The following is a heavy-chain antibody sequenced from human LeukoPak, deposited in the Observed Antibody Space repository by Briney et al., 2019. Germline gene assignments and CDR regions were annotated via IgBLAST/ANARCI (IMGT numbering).Heavy chain of an antibody. CDR1: GGSISSHY. D-gene: IGHD6-13*01. J-gene: IGHJ5*02. Sequence: SETLSLTCTVSGGSISSHYWSWIRQPPGKGLEWIEYIYYSGSTNYNPSLKSRVTISVDTSKNQFSLKLSSVTAADTAVYYCARRGIAAATRFDPWGQGTLVTVSS. V-gene: IGHV4-59*11. CDR3: ARRGIAAATRFDP. CDR2: IYYSGST.